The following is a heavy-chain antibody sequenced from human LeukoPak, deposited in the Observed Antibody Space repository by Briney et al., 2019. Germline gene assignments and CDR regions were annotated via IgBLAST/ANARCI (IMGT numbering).Heavy chain of an antibody. CDR3: ARDAWASSGSQFGEFDY. V-gene: IGHV4-4*07. CDR1: GASISSYY. D-gene: IGHD1-26*01. J-gene: IGHJ4*02. Sequence: SETLSLTCTVSGASISSYYWSWIRQPAGKGLEWIGRIYTSGSTNYNPSLKSRFTMSVDTSKNQFSLKLSSVTAADTAVYYCARDAWASSGSQFGEFDYWGQGTLVTVSS. CDR2: IYTSGST.